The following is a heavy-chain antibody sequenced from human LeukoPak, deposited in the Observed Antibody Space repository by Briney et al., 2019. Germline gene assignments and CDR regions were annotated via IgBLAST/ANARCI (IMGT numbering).Heavy chain of an antibody. CDR1: GYTFSGYY. D-gene: IGHD3-10*01. Sequence: ASVKVSCKASGYTFSGYYIFWVRRAPGQGLEWIGWINPNSGGTNYAPEFQGRLTMTRDTSITTAYMELSTLRSDDTAVYYCALIGDHAWFDPWGQGTLVTVSS. V-gene: IGHV1-2*02. J-gene: IGHJ5*02. CDR3: ALIGDHAWFDP. CDR2: INPNSGGT.